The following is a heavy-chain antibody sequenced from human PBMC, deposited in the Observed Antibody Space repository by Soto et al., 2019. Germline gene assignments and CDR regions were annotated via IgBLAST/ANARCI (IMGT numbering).Heavy chain of an antibody. J-gene: IGHJ4*02. V-gene: IGHV3-23*01. CDR3: ATKYYFGSGSYVFYFDY. CDR2: LSGTAGNT. CDR1: GFTFSNYA. D-gene: IGHD3-10*01. Sequence: EVQLLESGGGSVQPGGSLRLSCAASGFTFSNYAMTWVRQAPGKGLEWVSTLSGTAGNTYYADSVKGRFTISRDNSKNTLYLQMNSLRAEDTAVYYCATKYYFGSGSYVFYFDYWGQGTLVTVSS.